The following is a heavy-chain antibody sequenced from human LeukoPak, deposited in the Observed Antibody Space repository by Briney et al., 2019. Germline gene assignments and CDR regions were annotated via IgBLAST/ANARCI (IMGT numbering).Heavy chain of an antibody. Sequence: SETLSLTCAVYGGSFSGYYWSWIRQPPGNGLEWIGEINHSGSTNYNPSLKSRVTISVDTSKNQFSLKLSSVTAADTAVYYCARRGYSYGYIDYWGQGTLVTVSS. J-gene: IGHJ4*02. D-gene: IGHD5-18*01. CDR1: GGSFSGYY. V-gene: IGHV4-34*01. CDR2: INHSGST. CDR3: ARRGYSYGYIDY.